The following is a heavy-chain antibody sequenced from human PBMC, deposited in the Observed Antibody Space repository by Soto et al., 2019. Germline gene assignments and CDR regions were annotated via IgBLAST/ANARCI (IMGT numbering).Heavy chain of an antibody. CDR3: AKEAVYSGSSWDF. Sequence: GGSLRLSCAASGFTFSSNAMSWVRQAPGKGLEWVSGISGSGGSTYYADSVKGRFAISRDNSKNTLQLQMNGLRGDDTAVYYCAKEAVYSGSSWDFWGQGTLVIVSS. D-gene: IGHD6-6*01. V-gene: IGHV3-23*01. CDR2: ISGSGGST. CDR1: GFTFSSNA. J-gene: IGHJ4*02.